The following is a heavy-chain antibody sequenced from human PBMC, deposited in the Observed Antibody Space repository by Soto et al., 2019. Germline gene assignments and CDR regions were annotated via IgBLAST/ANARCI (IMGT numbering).Heavy chain of an antibody. CDR2: ISGSGGTT. D-gene: IGHD6-19*01. V-gene: IGHV3-23*01. CDR3: AKTANGWFSAFDI. J-gene: IGHJ3*02. Sequence: EVQLLESGGGLVQPGGSLRLSCAASGFTFSSYAMSWVRQAPGKGLEWVSAISGSGGTTYYADSVKGRFTFSRDNSKNTSYLQMNSLRAEDTAVYYCAKTANGWFSAFDIWGQGTMVTVSS. CDR1: GFTFSSYA.